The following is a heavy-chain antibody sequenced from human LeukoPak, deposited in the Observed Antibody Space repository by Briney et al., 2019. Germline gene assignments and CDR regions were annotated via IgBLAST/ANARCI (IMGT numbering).Heavy chain of an antibody. V-gene: IGHV1-69*13. J-gene: IGHJ6*02. Sequence: SVKVSCKASGYTFTGYYMHWVRQAPGQGLEWMGGIIPIFGTANYAQKFQGRVTITADESTSTAYMELSSLRSEDTAVYYCARELAVYGDYGLEYYYGMDVWGQGTTVTVSS. CDR1: GYTFTGYY. CDR2: IIPIFGTA. D-gene: IGHD4-17*01. CDR3: ARELAVYGDYGLEYYYGMDV.